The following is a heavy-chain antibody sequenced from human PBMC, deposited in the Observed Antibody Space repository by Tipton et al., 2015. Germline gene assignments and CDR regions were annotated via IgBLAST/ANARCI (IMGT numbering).Heavy chain of an antibody. J-gene: IGHJ4*02. V-gene: IGHV4-4*02. CDR1: GSSISGRNW. Sequence: TLSLTCVVSGSSISGRNWWSWVRQPPGKGLEWIGEIYHSGSTNYDSALKSRVTISVDKSKNQFSLKLTSVSAADTAVYYCARMNTLTIGFDSRGQGTLITVSS. CDR3: ARMNTLTIGFDS. D-gene: IGHD4-17*01. CDR2: IYHSGST.